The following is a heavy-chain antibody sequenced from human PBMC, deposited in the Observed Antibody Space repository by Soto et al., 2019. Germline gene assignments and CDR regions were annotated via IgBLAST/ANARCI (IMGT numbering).Heavy chain of an antibody. CDR2: INHSGST. CDR1: GGSFGGYY. D-gene: IGHD3-10*01. Sequence: SETLSLTCAVYGGSFGGYYWSWIRQPPGKGLEWIGEINHSGSTNYNPSLKSRVTISVDTSKNQFSLKLSSVTAADTAVYYCARKLITMVRGVIIAGWFDPWGQGTLVT. CDR3: ARKLITMVRGVIIAGWFDP. J-gene: IGHJ5*02. V-gene: IGHV4-34*01.